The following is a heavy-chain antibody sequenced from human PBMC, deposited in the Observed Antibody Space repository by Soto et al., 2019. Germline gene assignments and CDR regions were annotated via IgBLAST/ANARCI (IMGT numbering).Heavy chain of an antibody. D-gene: IGHD1-26*01. V-gene: IGHV1-69*13. CDR1: GGTFSSYA. CDR2: IIPIFGTA. Sequence: SVKVSCKASGGTFSSYAISWVRQAPGQGLEWMGGIIPIFGTANYAQKFQGRVTITADESTSTAYMELSSLRSEDTAVYYCAGISGSYLARGIDYWGQGTLVTVSS. CDR3: AGISGSYLARGIDY. J-gene: IGHJ4*02.